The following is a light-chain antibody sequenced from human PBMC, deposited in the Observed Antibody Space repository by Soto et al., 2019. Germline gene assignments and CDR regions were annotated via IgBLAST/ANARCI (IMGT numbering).Light chain of an antibody. CDR3: QQYNNWPPT. V-gene: IGKV3D-15*01. J-gene: IGKJ1*01. CDR1: QSVSSN. Sequence: EIVMTQSPATLSVSPGERATLSCRASQSVSSNLAWYQQKPGQAPRLLIYGASTRATGLPARFSGSGSGTEFTITISSLQSEDFAVYYCQQYNNWPPTFGQGTKVEIK. CDR2: GAS.